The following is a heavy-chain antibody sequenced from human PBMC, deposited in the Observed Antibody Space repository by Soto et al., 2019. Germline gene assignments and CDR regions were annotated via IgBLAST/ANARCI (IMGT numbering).Heavy chain of an antibody. CDR3: ASNRNYGGNVDY. CDR1: GVTFSSYA. CDR2: ISGSGGST. Sequence: GGFLRLSCAASGVTFSSYAMSWVRQAPGKGLEWVSAISGSGGSTYYADSVKGRFTISRDNSKNTLYLQMNSLRAEDTAVYYCASNRNYGGNVDYWGQGTLVTVSS. D-gene: IGHD1-7*01. V-gene: IGHV3-23*01. J-gene: IGHJ4*02.